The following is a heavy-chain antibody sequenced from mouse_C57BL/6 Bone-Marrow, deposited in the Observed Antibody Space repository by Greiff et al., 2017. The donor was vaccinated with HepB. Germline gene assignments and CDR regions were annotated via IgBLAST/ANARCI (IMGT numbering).Heavy chain of an antibody. V-gene: IGHV1-42*01. CDR1: GYSFTGYY. Sequence: EVQLVESGPELVKPGASVKISCKASGYSFTGYYMNWVKQSPEKSLEWIGEINPSTGGTTYNQKFKAKATLTVDKSSSTAYMQLKSLTSEDSAVYYCARYDYWGQGTTLTVSS. CDR3: ARYDY. CDR2: INPSTGGT. J-gene: IGHJ2*01.